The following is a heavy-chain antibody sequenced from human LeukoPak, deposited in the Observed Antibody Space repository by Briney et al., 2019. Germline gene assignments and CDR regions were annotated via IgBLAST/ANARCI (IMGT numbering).Heavy chain of an antibody. Sequence: GGSLRLSCAAPGFTFISYLMSWVRQAPGKGLEWVANIKQDGSEKYYVDSVKGRFTISRDNAKNSLYLQMNSLRAEDTAVYYCARDNLRFFEWSRAFDYWGQGTLVTVSS. V-gene: IGHV3-7*05. CDR3: ARDNLRFFEWSRAFDY. CDR1: GFTFISYL. J-gene: IGHJ4*02. D-gene: IGHD3-3*01. CDR2: IKQDGSEK.